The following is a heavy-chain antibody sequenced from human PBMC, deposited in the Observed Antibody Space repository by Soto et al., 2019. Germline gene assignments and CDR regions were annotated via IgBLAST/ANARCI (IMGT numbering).Heavy chain of an antibody. CDR1: GFTFSSYS. Sequence: EVQLVESGGGLVKPGGSLRLSCAASGFTFSSYSMNWVLQAPGKGLEWVSSISSSSSYIYYADSVKGRFTISRDNAKNALYLQMNSLRAEDTAVYYCATMTTVTSDYWCQGTLVTVAS. CDR3: ATMTTVTSDY. V-gene: IGHV3-21*01. D-gene: IGHD4-4*01. CDR2: ISSSSSYI. J-gene: IGHJ4*02.